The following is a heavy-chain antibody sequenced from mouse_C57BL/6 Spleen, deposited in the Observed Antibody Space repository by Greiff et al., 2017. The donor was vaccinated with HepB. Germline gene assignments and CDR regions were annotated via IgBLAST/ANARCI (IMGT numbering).Heavy chain of an antibody. D-gene: IGHD3-1*01. CDR3: ARGASGGDWYFDV. CDR2: IDPNSGGT. V-gene: IGHV1-72*01. CDR1: GYTFTSYW. Sequence: QVHVKQLGAELVKPGASVKLSCKASGYTFTSYWMHWVKQRPGRGLEWIGRIDPNSGGTKYNEKFKSKATLTVDKPSSTAYMQLSSLTSEDSAVYYCARGASGGDWYFDVWGTGTTVTVSS. J-gene: IGHJ1*03.